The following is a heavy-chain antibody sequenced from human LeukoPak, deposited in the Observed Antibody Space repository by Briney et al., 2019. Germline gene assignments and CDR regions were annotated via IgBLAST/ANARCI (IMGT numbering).Heavy chain of an antibody. CDR1: GFTFDDYG. J-gene: IGHJ1*01. D-gene: IGHD3-22*01. CDR3: ATVYGLYNYDSGSNFITAEYFLD. CDR2: INQDGSEK. V-gene: IGHV3-7*01. Sequence: GGSLRLSCAASGFTFDDYGMSWVRQAPGKGLEWVANINQDGSEKYYVDSVKGRFTISRDNAKNSLYLQMNTLRADDTAVYYCATVYGLYNYDSGSNFITAEYFLDWGQGTLVTVSS.